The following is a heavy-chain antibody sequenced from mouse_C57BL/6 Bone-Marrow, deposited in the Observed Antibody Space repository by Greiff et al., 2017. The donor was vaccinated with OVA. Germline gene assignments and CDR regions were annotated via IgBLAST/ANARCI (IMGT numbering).Heavy chain of an antibody. V-gene: IGHV14-3*01. CDR1: GFNIKNTY. J-gene: IGHJ1*03. CDR3: ARPFYYYGSRYWYFDV. D-gene: IGHD1-1*01. Sequence: EVQLQQSVAELVRPGASVKLSCTASGFNIKNTYMHWVKQRPEQGLEWIGRIDPANGNTKYAPKFQGKATLTADTSSNTAYLQLSSLTSEDTAIYYCARPFYYYGSRYWYFDVWGTGTTVTVSS. CDR2: IDPANGNT.